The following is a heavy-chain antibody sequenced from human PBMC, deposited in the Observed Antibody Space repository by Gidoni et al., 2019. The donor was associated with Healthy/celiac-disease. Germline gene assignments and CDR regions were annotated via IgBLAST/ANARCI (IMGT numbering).Heavy chain of an antibody. CDR3: ARGRNYYGSGILYYYYYMDV. J-gene: IGHJ6*03. CDR2: INHSGSP. V-gene: IGHV4-34*01. Sequence: QVQLQQWGAGLLKPSETLSLTCAVYGGSFSGSYWSWIRQPPGKGLECIGEINHSGSPNYNPSLKSRVTISVDTSKNQFSLKLSSGTAADTAVYYCARGRNYYGSGILYYYYYMDVWGKGTTVTVSS. CDR1: GGSFSGSY. D-gene: IGHD3-10*01.